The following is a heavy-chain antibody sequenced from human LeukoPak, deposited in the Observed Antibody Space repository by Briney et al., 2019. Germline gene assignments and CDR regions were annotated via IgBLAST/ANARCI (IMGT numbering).Heavy chain of an antibody. CDR2: IYYSGST. CDR1: GGSISSYY. J-gene: IGHJ4*02. D-gene: IGHD2-21*01. Sequence: SKTLSLTCTVSGGSISSYYWSWIRQPPGKGLEWIGYIYYSGSTNYNPSLKSRVTISVDTPKNQFSLKLSSVTAADTAVYYCARDLAGTFDYWGQGTLVTVSS. CDR3: ARDLAGTFDY. V-gene: IGHV4-59*01.